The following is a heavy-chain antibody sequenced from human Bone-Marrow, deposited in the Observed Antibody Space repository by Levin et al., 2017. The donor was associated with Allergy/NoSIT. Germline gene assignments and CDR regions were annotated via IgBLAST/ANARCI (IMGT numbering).Heavy chain of an antibody. CDR2: VKSEVDGGTT. D-gene: IGHD3-10*01. Sequence: GGSLRLSCAASGFTFSNAWMSWVRQAPGKGLEWVARVKSEVDGGTTDYDPSVEGRFIISRDDSTNMLYLQMSSLKTEDTAVYYCSGLTGSYWGQGTLVTVSS. CDR1: GFTFSNAW. CDR3: SGLTGSY. V-gene: IGHV3-15*01. J-gene: IGHJ4*02.